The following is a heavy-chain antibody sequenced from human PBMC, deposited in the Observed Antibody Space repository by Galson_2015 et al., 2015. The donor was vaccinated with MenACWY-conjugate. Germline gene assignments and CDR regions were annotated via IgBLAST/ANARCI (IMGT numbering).Heavy chain of an antibody. Sequence: SLRLSCAASGFTFNLYALPWVRQAPGKGLQWVSDITFDGNYEYYVASVKGRFTISRDNSNNTLYLHMNNLRPEDTALYYCARGWCSTAMSYGLKPGVFAFGGQGTLVTVS. V-gene: IGHV3-30*04. CDR2: ITFDGNYE. CDR3: ARGWCSTAMSYGLKPGVFAF. D-gene: IGHD1-26*01. CDR1: GFTFNLYA. J-gene: IGHJ3*01.